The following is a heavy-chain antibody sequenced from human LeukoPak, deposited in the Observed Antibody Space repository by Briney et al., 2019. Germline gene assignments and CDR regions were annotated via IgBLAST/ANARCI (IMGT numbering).Heavy chain of an antibody. CDR1: GYTFTSYG. J-gene: IGHJ4*02. CDR2: ISAYNGNT. D-gene: IGHD3-10*01. V-gene: IGHV1-18*01. Sequence: ASVKVSCKASGYTFTSYGISWVRQAPGQGLEWMGWISAYNGNTNYAQKLQGRVTMTTDTSTSTAYMELRSLRSDDTAVYYCARNVYDYGSGSYSDYWGQRTLVTVSS. CDR3: ARNVYDYGSGSYSDY.